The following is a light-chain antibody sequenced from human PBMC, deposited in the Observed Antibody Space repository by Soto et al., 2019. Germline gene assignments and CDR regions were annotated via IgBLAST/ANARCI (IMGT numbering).Light chain of an antibody. Sequence: EIVLTQSPGTLSLSPGERATLSCRASQSVSNTYVAWYQQKPGQRPRLLIYGASSRATGISDRFSGSGSGTDFTVTINRLEPEDFGVYYCQQYRTSPITFGQGTRLDIK. CDR2: GAS. CDR1: QSVSNTY. CDR3: QQYRTSPIT. J-gene: IGKJ5*01. V-gene: IGKV3-20*01.